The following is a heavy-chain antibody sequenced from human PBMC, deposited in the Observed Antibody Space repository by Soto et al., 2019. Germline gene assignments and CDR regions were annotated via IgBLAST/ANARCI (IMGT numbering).Heavy chain of an antibody. J-gene: IGHJ1*01. Sequence: SETLSLTCTVSGGSISSYYWSWIRQPPGKGLEWIGYIYYSGSTNYNPSLKSRVTISVDTYKNQFSLKLSSVTAADTAVYYCARGGYYDSSGYYGSPQYFQHWGQGTLVTVSS. CDR1: GGSISSYY. V-gene: IGHV4-59*01. CDR3: ARGGYYDSSGYYGSPQYFQH. D-gene: IGHD3-22*01. CDR2: IYYSGST.